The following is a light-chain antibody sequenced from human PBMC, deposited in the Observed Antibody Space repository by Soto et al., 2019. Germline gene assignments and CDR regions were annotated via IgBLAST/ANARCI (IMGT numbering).Light chain of an antibody. V-gene: IGKV3-15*01. J-gene: IGKJ2*01. CDR3: QHYNNWPPRYT. CDR1: QSVSSN. Sequence: ETVMTQSPATLSVSPGERATLSCRASQSVSSNLAWHQQKPGQTPRLLIYGASTRATGIPARFSGSGSGTEFTLTISSLQSEDFAVYYCQHYNNWPPRYTFGQGTKLEIK. CDR2: GAS.